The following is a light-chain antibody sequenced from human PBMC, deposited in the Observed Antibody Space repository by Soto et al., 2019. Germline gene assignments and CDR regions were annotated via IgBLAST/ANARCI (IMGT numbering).Light chain of an antibody. CDR2: AAS. CDR1: QSISSS. J-gene: IGKJ1*01. CDR3: QQSYSRVT. V-gene: IGKV1-39*01. Sequence: DIQMTQSPSSLSASVGDRVTITCRASQSISSSLSWYQQKPGKAPMLLIYAASRLHSGVPSRFSGSRSGTDFTLTINSLQPEDFATYYCQQSYSRVTFGQGTKVDIK.